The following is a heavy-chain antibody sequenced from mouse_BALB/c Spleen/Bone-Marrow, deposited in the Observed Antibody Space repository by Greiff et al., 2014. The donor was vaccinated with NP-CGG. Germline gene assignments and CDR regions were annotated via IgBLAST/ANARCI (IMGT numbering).Heavy chain of an antibody. CDR3: GRRESGTWFAY. Sequence: EVQLQQSGPDLVKPGASVKMSCKASGYTFTSFVMHWVKQKPGQGLEWIGYINPYNDGTKYNEKFKDKATLSSDKSSSTAYMELSGLTSEDSAVYYCGRRESGTWFAYWGQGTLVTVSA. D-gene: IGHD4-1*01. V-gene: IGHV1-14*01. CDR1: GYTFTSFV. J-gene: IGHJ3*01. CDR2: INPYNDGT.